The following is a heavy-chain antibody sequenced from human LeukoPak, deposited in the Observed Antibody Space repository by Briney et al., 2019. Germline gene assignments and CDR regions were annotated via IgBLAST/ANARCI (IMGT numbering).Heavy chain of an antibody. V-gene: IGHV1-18*01. J-gene: IGHJ4*02. CDR1: GYTFTSYG. CDR3: ARDNSLIVGATTGSHSDY. D-gene: IGHD1-26*01. CDR2: ISAYNGNT. Sequence: ASVKVSCKASGYTFTSYGISWVRQAPGQGLEWMGWISAYNGNTNYAQKLQGRVTMTTDTSTSTAYMELRSLRSDDTAVYYCARDNSLIVGATTGSHSDYWGQGTLVTVSS.